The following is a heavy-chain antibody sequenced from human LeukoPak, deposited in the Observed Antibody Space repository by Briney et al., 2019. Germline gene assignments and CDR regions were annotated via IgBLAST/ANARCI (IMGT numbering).Heavy chain of an antibody. CDR3: AGLIIYDGRDY. J-gene: IGHJ4*02. D-gene: IGHD3-3*01. Sequence: GGSLRLSCAASGFTFSASAMHWVRQAPGRGLEWVSFIASSGSDIDYADSVKGRFTISRDNANNTLFLQMNSLRVEDTAVYYCAGLIIYDGRDYWGQGTLVTVSS. CDR1: GFTFSASA. V-gene: IGHV3-21*01. CDR2: IASSGSDI.